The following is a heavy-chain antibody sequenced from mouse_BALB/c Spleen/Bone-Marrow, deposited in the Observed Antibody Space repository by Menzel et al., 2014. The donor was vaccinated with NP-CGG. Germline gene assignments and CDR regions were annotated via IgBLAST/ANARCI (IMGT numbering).Heavy chain of an antibody. CDR2: ISCYNGAT. CDR3: ARVGGRYYFDY. J-gene: IGHJ2*01. V-gene: IGHV1S34*01. D-gene: IGHD1-1*01. Sequence: LVKTGASVKISCKASGYSFTGYYMHWVKKSHGKCLEWIGYISCYNGATSYNQKFKGKATFTVDTSSSTAYMQFNSLTSEDSAVYYCARVGGRYYFDYWGQGTTLTGSS. CDR1: GYSFTGYY.